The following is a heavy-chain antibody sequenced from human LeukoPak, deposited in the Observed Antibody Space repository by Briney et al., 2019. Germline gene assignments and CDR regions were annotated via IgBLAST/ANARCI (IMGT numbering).Heavy chain of an antibody. Sequence: PSETLSLTCTVSGGSISSYSWSWIRQPPGKGLEWIGYISFSGTTNYNPSLKSRVTISVDTSKDQVSLRLNSVTAADTAVYYCASLLNDSTGYYSYYGMDVWGQGTTVTVSS. J-gene: IGHJ6*02. CDR3: ASLLNDSTGYYSYYGMDV. CDR1: GGSISSYS. V-gene: IGHV4-59*08. CDR2: ISFSGTT. D-gene: IGHD3-22*01.